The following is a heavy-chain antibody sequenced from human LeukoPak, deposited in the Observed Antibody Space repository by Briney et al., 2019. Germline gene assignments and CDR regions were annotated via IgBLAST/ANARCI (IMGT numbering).Heavy chain of an antibody. J-gene: IGHJ4*02. CDR2: IIPIFGTA. V-gene: IGHV1-69*13. Sequence: GASVKVSCKASGGTFSSYAISWVRQAPGQGLEWMGGIIPIFGTANYAQKFQGRVTITADESTSTAYMELSSLRAEDMAVYYCARFGPSIAAAGIVYWGQGTLVTVSS. CDR1: GGTFSSYA. D-gene: IGHD6-13*01. CDR3: ARFGPSIAAAGIVY.